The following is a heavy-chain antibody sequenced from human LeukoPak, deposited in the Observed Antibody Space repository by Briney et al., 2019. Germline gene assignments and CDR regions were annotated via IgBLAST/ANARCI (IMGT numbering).Heavy chain of an antibody. CDR1: AYTFTGYY. CDR2: INPNSGGA. CDR3: ARVPYYGSGSSPPLDY. J-gene: IGHJ4*02. V-gene: IGHV1-2*02. D-gene: IGHD3-10*01. Sequence: GASVKVSCKASAYTFTGYYIHWVRQAPGQGLEWMGWINPNSGGANYDQKFQGSVTMTRDTSISTAYMELSRLRSDDTAVYYCARVPYYGSGSSPPLDYWGQGTLVTASS.